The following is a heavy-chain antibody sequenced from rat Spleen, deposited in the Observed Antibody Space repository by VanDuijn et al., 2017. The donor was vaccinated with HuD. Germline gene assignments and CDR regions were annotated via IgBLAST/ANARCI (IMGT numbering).Heavy chain of an antibody. Sequence: QVQLKESGPGLVQPSQTLSLTCTVSGFSLSNYGVIWVRQPPEKGLEWRGVIWGNGRPNYNSALKSRLSISRDTSKSQVFLKMNDLQTEDTAIYFCARSDTIAAMGHYWGQGVMVTVSS. D-gene: IGHD1-2*01. J-gene: IGHJ2*01. CDR1: GFSLSNYG. CDR3: ARSDTIAAMGHY. V-gene: IGHV2-13*01. CDR2: IWGNGRP.